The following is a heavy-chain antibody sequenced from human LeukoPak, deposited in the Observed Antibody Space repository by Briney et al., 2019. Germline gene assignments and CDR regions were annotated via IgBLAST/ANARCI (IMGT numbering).Heavy chain of an antibody. Sequence: SVKVSCKASGYTFTSYYMHWVRQAPGQGLEWMGGIIPIFGTANYAQKFQGRVTITADESTSTAYMELSSLRSEDTAVYYCAKSYGDVGVPHYWGQGTLVTVSS. V-gene: IGHV1-69*13. CDR3: AKSYGDVGVPHY. J-gene: IGHJ4*02. CDR1: GYTFTSYY. D-gene: IGHD4-17*01. CDR2: IIPIFGTA.